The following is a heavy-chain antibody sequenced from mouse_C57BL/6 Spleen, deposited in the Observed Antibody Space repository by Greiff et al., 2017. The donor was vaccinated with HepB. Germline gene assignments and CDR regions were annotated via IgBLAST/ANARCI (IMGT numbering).Heavy chain of an antibody. CDR3: FYDYDGGGYAMDY. CDR2: ISSGSSTI. CDR1: GFTFSDYG. D-gene: IGHD2-4*01. V-gene: IGHV5-17*01. Sequence: EVQLVESGGGLVKPGGSLKLSCAASGFTFSDYGMHWVRQAPEKGLEWVAYISSGSSTIYYADTVKGRFTISRDNAKNTLFLQMTSLRSEDTAMYYCFYDYDGGGYAMDYWGQGTSVTVSS. J-gene: IGHJ4*01.